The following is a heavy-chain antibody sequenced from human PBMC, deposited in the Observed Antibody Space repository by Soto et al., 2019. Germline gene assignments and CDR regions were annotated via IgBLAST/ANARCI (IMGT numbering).Heavy chain of an antibody. CDR1: GFTFGDYA. Sequence: GGSLRLSCTASGFTFGDYAMSWFRQAPGKGLEWVGFIRSKAYGGTTEYAASVKGRFTISRDDSKSIAYLQMNSLKTEDTAVYYCTRYKSPSELRFLEWSFDYWGQGTLVTVSS. D-gene: IGHD3-3*01. J-gene: IGHJ4*02. CDR2: IRSKAYGGTT. V-gene: IGHV3-49*03. CDR3: TRYKSPSELRFLEWSFDY.